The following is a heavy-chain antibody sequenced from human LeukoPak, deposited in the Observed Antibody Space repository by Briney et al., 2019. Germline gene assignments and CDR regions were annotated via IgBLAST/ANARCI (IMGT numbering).Heavy chain of an antibody. D-gene: IGHD3-10*01. CDR1: GFTFDDYA. CDR2: ISWDGGST. J-gene: IGHJ5*02. V-gene: IGHV3-43D*03. Sequence: GSLRLSCAASGFTFDDYAMHWVRQAPGKGLEWVSLISWDGGSTYYADSVKGRFTISRDNSKNSLYLQMNSLRAEDTALYYCARMSYGSGEWFDPWGQGTLVTVSS. CDR3: ARMSYGSGEWFDP.